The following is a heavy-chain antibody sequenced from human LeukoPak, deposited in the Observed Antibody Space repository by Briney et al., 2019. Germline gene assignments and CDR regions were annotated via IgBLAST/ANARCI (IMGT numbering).Heavy chain of an antibody. CDR3: ARGRRFGESISPTFDY. CDR1: GASLSSYF. Sequence: SETLSLTCTVSGASLSSYFWSWVRQPAGKGLEWIGRIYTSGSTNYNPSLKSRVTMSVDTSKNQFSLKLSSVTAADTAVYYCARGRRFGESISPTFDYWGQGTLVTVSS. J-gene: IGHJ4*02. D-gene: IGHD3-10*01. CDR2: IYTSGST. V-gene: IGHV4-4*07.